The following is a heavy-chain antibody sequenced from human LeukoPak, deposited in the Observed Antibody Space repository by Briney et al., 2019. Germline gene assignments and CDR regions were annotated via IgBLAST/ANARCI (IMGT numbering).Heavy chain of an antibody. CDR3: AMTGGYDFWSGYHYYGMDV. D-gene: IGHD3-3*01. Sequence: LRLSCAASGFTFSDYYMSWIRQPPGKGLEWIGYIYYSGSTNYNPSLKSRVTISVDTSKNQFSLKLSSVTAADTAVYYCAMTGGYDFWSGYHYYGMDVWGQGTTVTVSS. J-gene: IGHJ6*02. V-gene: IGHV4-59*08. CDR1: GFTFSDYY. CDR2: IYYSGST.